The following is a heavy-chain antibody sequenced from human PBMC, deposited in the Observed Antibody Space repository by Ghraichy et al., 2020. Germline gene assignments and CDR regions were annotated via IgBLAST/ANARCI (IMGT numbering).Heavy chain of an antibody. D-gene: IGHD3-10*01. CDR2: INPNSAGT. J-gene: IGHJ4*02. Sequence: IGWINPNSAGTNYAQKFHGRVTMTRDTSISTAYMELSRLRSDDTAVYYCARVSNFSGSSSFDYWGQG. V-gene: IGHV1-2*02. CDR3: ARVSNFSGSSSFDY.